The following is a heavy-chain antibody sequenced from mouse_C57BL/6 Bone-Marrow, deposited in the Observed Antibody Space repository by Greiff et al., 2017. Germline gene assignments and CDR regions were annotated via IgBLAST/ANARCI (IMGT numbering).Heavy chain of an antibody. Sequence: DVKLVESGGDLVKPGGSLKLSCAASGFTFSSYGMSWVRQTPDKRLEWVATISSGGSYTYYPDSVKGRFTISRDNAKNTLYLQMSSLKSEDTALYYCARPSSSCSWFAYWGQGTLVTVSA. CDR3: ARPSSSCSWFAY. D-gene: IGHD1-1*01. CDR1: GFTFSSYG. CDR2: ISSGGSYT. V-gene: IGHV5-6*02. J-gene: IGHJ3*01.